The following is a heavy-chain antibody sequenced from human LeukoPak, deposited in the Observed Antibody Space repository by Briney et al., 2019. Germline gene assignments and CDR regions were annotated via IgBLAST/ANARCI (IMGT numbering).Heavy chain of an antibody. D-gene: IGHD3-22*01. Sequence: SETLSLTCTVSGYSISSGYDWGWIRQPPGKGLGGSGSIYHRGSTYYNPSLKSRVTIPVDTSKNQFSLKMSSVTAADTGVCYCERGSVELIVDYWGQGTLVTVSS. CDR1: GYSISSGYD. V-gene: IGHV4-38-2*02. CDR3: ERGSVELIVDY. J-gene: IGHJ4*02. CDR2: IYHRGST.